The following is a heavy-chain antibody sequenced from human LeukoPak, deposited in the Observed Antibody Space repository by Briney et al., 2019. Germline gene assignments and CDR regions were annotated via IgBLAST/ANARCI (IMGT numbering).Heavy chain of an antibody. Sequence: PGGSLRLSCAASGFTFSSYAMSWVRQAPGKGLEWVSAVSGGSTYYADSVKGRFTISRDNSKNTLYLQMNSLRAEDTAVYYCAKVPPGGYHDYWGQGTLVTVSS. CDR2: VSGGST. CDR3: AKVPPGGYHDY. CDR1: GFTFSSYA. V-gene: IGHV3-23*01. J-gene: IGHJ4*02. D-gene: IGHD3-22*01.